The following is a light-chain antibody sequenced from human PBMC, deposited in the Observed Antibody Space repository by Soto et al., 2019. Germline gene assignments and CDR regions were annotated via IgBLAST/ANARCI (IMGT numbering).Light chain of an antibody. CDR3: GTWDNTLSGWV. J-gene: IGLJ3*02. CDR2: DND. Sequence: QSVLTQPPSVSAAPGQKVIISCSGSNSNIGNNYDSWWQQHPRTAPTLLIIDNDKRPSGIPDRFSGSRSGTSATLGITGLQTGDEADYYCGTWDNTLSGWVFGGGTKLTVL. V-gene: IGLV1-51*01. CDR1: NSNIGNNY.